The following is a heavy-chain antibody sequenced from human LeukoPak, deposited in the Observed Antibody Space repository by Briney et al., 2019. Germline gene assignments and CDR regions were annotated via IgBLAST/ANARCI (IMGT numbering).Heavy chain of an antibody. CDR1: GFTFSSYG. Sequence: PGGSLRLSCAASGFTFSSYGMSWVRQAPGKGLEWVSAISGSGGSTYYADSVKGRFTISRDNSKNTLYLQMNSLRAEDTAVYYCANLLAGPGFFDYWGQGTLVTVSS. D-gene: IGHD2-15*01. CDR2: ISGSGGST. J-gene: IGHJ4*02. V-gene: IGHV3-23*01. CDR3: ANLLAGPGFFDY.